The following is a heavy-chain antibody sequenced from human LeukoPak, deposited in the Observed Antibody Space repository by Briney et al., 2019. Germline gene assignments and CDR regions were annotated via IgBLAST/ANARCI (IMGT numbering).Heavy chain of an antibody. V-gene: IGHV3-23*01. D-gene: IGHD1-26*01. J-gene: IGHJ4*02. Sequence: PGGSLRLSCAASGFTFSSYAMSWVRQAPGKGLEWVSAISGSGGSTYYADSVKGRFTISRDNSKNTLYLQMNSLRAEDTAVYYCAKDLGIVGATTVCDYFDNWGQGTLVTVSS. CDR3: AKDLGIVGATTVCDYFDN. CDR1: GFTFSSYA. CDR2: ISGSGGST.